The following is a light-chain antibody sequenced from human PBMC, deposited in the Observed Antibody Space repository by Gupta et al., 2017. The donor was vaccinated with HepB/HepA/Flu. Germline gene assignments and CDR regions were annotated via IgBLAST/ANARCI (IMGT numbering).Light chain of an antibody. Sequence: DIVMTQSPATLSVSPGERATLSCRASQSVSSNLAWYQQKPGQAPRLLIYGASTRATGIPARFSGSGSGTECTLTISSLQSEDFAVYYGQQYNNWPPITFGQGTRLEIK. J-gene: IGKJ5*01. V-gene: IGKV3-15*01. CDR2: GAS. CDR1: QSVSSN. CDR3: QQYNNWPPIT.